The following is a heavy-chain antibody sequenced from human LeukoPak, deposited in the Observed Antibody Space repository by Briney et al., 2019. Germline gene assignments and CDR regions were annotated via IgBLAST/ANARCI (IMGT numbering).Heavy chain of an antibody. CDR3: ARESSGYYYYYMDV. J-gene: IGHJ6*03. CDR1: GYTFTSYG. V-gene: IGHV1-18*01. CDR2: ISAYNGNT. Sequence: ASVKVSCTASGYTFTSYGISWVRHAPGQGLEWRGCISAYNGNTNYAQKLQGRDTMTTDTSTSTVYMELRSVRSDDTAVCYCARESSGYYYYYMDVWGKGTTVTVSS. D-gene: IGHD3-22*01.